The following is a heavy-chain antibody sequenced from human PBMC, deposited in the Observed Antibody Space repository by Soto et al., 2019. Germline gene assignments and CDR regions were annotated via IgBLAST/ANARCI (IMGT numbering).Heavy chain of an antibody. D-gene: IGHD3-16*01. V-gene: IGHV1-69*01. Sequence: QMVQSGSEVKKPGSSVKVSCPASGGTCSGYVVTWVRQAPGQGLEWMGEFVPLFGTTNYAQRFSGRITITAEESTSTAYRQRRTLTADDTSVYYCATHGLGVSSPPYFDNWGQRNMATVSS. CDR3: ATHGLGVSSPPYFDN. J-gene: IGHJ4*02. CDR2: FVPLFGTT. CDR1: GGTCSGYV.